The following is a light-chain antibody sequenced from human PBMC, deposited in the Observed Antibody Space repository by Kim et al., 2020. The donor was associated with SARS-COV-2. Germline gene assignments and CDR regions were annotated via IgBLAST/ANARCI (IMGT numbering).Light chain of an antibody. CDR1: SLISYY. CDR2: GKN. Sequence: VALGQPVRINCHRDSLISYYSTWYQQKQGQAPILVIYGKNNRPSGIPDRFSGSSSGNTASLTITGTQAGDEADYYCNSRDSNDNVVFGGGTKVTVL. V-gene: IGLV3-19*01. J-gene: IGLJ2*01. CDR3: NSRDSNDNVV.